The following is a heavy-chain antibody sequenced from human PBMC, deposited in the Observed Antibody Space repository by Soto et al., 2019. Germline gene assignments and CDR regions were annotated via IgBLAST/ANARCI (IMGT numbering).Heavy chain of an antibody. CDR1: GFTFSNYA. D-gene: IGHD3-22*01. Sequence: QVQLVESGGGVVQPGRSLRVSCAASGFTFSNYAMHWVRQAPGKGLEWVAVVSYDGSKQFYADSVEGRFTISRDSSKSTLDLHMDNLRDEDTAVYYCARDLVYYYDNSGYYNFDYWGQGTLVTVSS. J-gene: IGHJ4*02. V-gene: IGHV3-30-3*01. CDR3: ARDLVYYYDNSGYYNFDY. CDR2: VSYDGSKQ.